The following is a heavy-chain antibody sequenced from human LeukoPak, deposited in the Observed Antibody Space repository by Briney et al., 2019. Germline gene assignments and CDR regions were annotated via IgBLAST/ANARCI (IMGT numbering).Heavy chain of an antibody. Sequence: PGGSLRLSCSASGFTFSRYAMHWVRQAPGKGLEHVSAISSNGGSTYYADSVKGRFTISRDNSKNTLYLQMSSLRAEDTAVYYCVKDGSGSYYTYYFDYWGQGTLVTVSS. D-gene: IGHD3-10*01. CDR3: VKDGSGSYYTYYFDY. J-gene: IGHJ4*02. CDR2: ISSNGGST. V-gene: IGHV3-64D*06. CDR1: GFTFSRYA.